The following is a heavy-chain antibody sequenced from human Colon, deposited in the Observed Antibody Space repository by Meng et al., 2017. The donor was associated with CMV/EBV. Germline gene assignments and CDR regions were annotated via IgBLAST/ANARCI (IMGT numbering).Heavy chain of an antibody. CDR2: IYWDDDN. V-gene: IGHV2-5*02. CDR3: AHGRGWLTDY. Sequence: QIILQESCPTLVQPTQTPPLTCTFSGFSLRTPEVGVHWIRQPPGKALEWLALIYWDDDNQFRPSLKNRITITKDTSKNQVVLTMTNMDPVDTATYYCAHGRGWLTDYWGQGTLVTVSS. J-gene: IGHJ4*02. CDR1: GFSLRTPEVG. D-gene: IGHD6-19*01.